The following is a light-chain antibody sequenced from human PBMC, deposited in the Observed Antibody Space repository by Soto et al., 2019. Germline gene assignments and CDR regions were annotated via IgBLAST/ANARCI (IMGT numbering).Light chain of an antibody. CDR2: EVS. CDR1: NSDVGSYNL. V-gene: IGLV2-23*02. J-gene: IGLJ1*01. CDR3: CSYAGSSTQSYV. Sequence: QSALTQPASVSGAAGQSITISCTGTNSDVGSYNLVSWYQQHPGKAPKVIIYEVSERPSGVSDRFSGSKSGNTASLMISGLQAEDEADYYCCSYAGSSTQSYVFGSGTKVTVL.